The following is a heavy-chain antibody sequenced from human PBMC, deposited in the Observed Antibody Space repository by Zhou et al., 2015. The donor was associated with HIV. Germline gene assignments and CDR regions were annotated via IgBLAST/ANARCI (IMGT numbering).Heavy chain of an antibody. CDR3: AKDASFIRSGWYTSDY. D-gene: IGHD6-19*01. V-gene: IGHV3-23*01. J-gene: IGHJ4*02. CDR2: ITGNGGTI. CDR1: GFTFSNYA. Sequence: EVQLLESGGGLAQPGGSLRLSCAASGFTFSNYAMNWFRLTPGKGLEWVSSITGNGGTIYSAGAVQGRFTISRDDSKNTLFLEMNSLSVEDTGVYYCAKDASFIRSGWYTSDYWGQGTLVTVSA.